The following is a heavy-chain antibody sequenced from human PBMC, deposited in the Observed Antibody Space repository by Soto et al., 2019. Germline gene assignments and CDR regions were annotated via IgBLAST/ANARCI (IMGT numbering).Heavy chain of an antibody. Sequence: LRLSCEASGFTFSDYYMSWIRQAPGKGLEWVSYISTSDTIIYSADSVKGRFTISRDNAKNSLYLQMNSLRAEDTAVYYCARDRGYYDSSGYFDYWGQGTLVTVS. J-gene: IGHJ4*02. CDR1: GFTFSDYY. CDR3: ARDRGYYDSSGYFDY. V-gene: IGHV3-11*01. D-gene: IGHD3-22*01. CDR2: ISTSDTII.